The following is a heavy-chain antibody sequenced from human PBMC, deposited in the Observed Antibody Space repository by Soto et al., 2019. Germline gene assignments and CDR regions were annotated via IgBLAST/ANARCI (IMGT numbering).Heavy chain of an antibody. CDR1: GFTFSIYG. CDR3: ARDLQPIVVVPAAYYYYYGMDV. V-gene: IGHV3-33*01. J-gene: IGHJ6*02. CDR2: IWYDGSNK. D-gene: IGHD2-2*01. Sequence: GGSLRLSCAASGFTFSIYGMQWVRHAPGKGLEWVAVIWYDGSNKYYADSVKGRFTISRDNSKNTLYLQMNSLRAEDTAVYYCARDLQPIVVVPAAYYYYYGMDVWGQGTTVTVSS.